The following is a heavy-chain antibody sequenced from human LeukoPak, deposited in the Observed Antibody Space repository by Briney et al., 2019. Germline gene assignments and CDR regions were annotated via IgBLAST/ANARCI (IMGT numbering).Heavy chain of an antibody. CDR1: GFTFSSQW. J-gene: IGHJ4*02. CDR3: AKASAMIVVVSKHFDY. V-gene: IGHV3-7*03. D-gene: IGHD3-22*01. CDR2: VNQDGTGK. Sequence: GGSLRLSCAASGFTFSSQWMSWVRQAPGKGLEWVANVNQDGTGKYYVDSVKGRFTISRDNAENSLYLQMNSLRAEDTAVYYCAKASAMIVVVSKHFDYWGQGTLVTVSS.